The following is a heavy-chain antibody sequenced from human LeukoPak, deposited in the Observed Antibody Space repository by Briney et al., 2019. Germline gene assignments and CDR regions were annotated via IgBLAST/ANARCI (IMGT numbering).Heavy chain of an antibody. D-gene: IGHD3-16*01. Sequence: PGGSLRLSCAASGFTFSSYEMNWVRQAPGKGLEWVSYISSSGSTIYYADSVKGRFTISRDNAKNSLYLQMNSLRAEDTAVYYCARYVYRGTIYFDYWGQGTLVTVSS. CDR1: GFTFSSYE. J-gene: IGHJ4*02. CDR3: ARYVYRGTIYFDY. CDR2: ISSSGSTI. V-gene: IGHV3-48*03.